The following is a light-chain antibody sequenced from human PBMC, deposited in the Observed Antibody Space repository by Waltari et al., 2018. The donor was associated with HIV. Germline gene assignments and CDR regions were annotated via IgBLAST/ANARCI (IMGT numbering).Light chain of an antibody. V-gene: IGKV1-27*01. J-gene: IGKJ4*01. Sequence: IQMTQSPSSLSASVGESVTITCRASHDINNYLAWYQQKPGKIPELVIYAASTLQSGVPSRFSGSGSGTDFTLTISSLQPEDVASYYCHKYNSPPLTFGGGTKVEIK. CDR3: HKYNSPPLT. CDR1: HDINNY. CDR2: AAS.